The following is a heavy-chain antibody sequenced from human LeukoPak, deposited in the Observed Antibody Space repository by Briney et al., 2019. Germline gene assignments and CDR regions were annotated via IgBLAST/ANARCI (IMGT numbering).Heavy chain of an antibody. CDR3: AKQGRRVFTMIVVVINQLDY. J-gene: IGHJ4*02. CDR2: IYYSGST. V-gene: IGHV4-59*01. D-gene: IGHD3-22*01. Sequence: GSLRLSCAASGFTFSDYYMSWIRQPPGKGLEWIGYIYYSGSTNYNPSLKSRVTISVDTSKNQFSLKLSSVTAEDTAVYYCAKQGRRVFTMIVVVINQLDYWGQGTLVTVSS. CDR1: GFTFSDYY.